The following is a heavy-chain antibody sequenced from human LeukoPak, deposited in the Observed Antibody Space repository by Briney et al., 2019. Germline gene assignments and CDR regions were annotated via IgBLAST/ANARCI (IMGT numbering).Heavy chain of an antibody. V-gene: IGHV3-30-3*01. Sequence: GGSLRLSCAASGFTFSSYWMHWVRQAPGKGLEWVAVISYDGSSEYYADSVKGRFTISRDNSKNTLHLQMNSLRAEDTAVCYCTRAYDSSGYYDYYYGMDVWGQGTTVTVSS. CDR1: GFTFSSYW. D-gene: IGHD3-22*01. J-gene: IGHJ6*02. CDR3: TRAYDSSGYYDYYYGMDV. CDR2: ISYDGSSE.